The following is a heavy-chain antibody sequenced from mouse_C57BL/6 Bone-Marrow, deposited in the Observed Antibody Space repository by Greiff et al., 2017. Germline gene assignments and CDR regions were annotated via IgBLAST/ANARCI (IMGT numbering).Heavy chain of an antibody. CDR3: AKDQGGGGWFAY. D-gene: IGHD1-1*02. CDR2: IDPSDSYT. CDR1: GYTFTSYW. V-gene: IGHV1-69*01. Sequence: QVQLQQPGAELVMPGASVKLSCKASGYTFTSYWMHWVKQRPGQGLEWIGEIDPSDSYTNYNQKFKGKSTLTVDTSSSTAYMQLSSLKSEDSAVYDGAKDQGGGGWFAYWGQGTLVTVSA. J-gene: IGHJ3*01.